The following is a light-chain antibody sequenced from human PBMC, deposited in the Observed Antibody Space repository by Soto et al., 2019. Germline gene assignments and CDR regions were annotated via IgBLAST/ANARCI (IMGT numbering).Light chain of an antibody. CDR3: QTWGTGIVI. CDR2: LNRDGSH. Sequence: QPVLTQSPSASASLGDSVKLTCTLSSGHSNYAIAWHQQQPEKGPRYLMKLNRDGSHSKGDGIPNRFSGSSSGAERYLTISILQSEDEADYYFQTWGTGIVIFGGGTNLTVL. CDR1: SGHSNYA. V-gene: IGLV4-69*01. J-gene: IGLJ2*01.